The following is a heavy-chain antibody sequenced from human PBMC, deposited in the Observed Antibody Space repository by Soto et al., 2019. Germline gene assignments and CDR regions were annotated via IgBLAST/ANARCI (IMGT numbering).Heavy chain of an antibody. CDR3: ARPPGYVTDWYYFGT. V-gene: IGHV1-2*02. CDR1: GQTLTSFY. D-gene: IGHD3-9*01. CDR2: LSPTTGGT. J-gene: IGHJ4*02. Sequence: ASVKVSSKTSGQTLTSFYIHWLRQAPGQGLEWVGRLSPTTGGTNYAQHFQGRVTVTWDMSTFTAYMELSSLIYEDTAVYYCARPPGYVTDWYYFGTWGQGTQVTVSS.